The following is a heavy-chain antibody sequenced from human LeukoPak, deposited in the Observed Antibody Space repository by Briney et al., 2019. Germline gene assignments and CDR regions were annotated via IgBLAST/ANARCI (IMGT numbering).Heavy chain of an antibody. V-gene: IGHV4-4*07. Sequence: SETLSLTRIVSGCFLSRYYWSWIRQPAGRGLEWIGRISPIGSTNYNTSLKSRVTMSVDTYKNQFSLKLRSVTAADTAVYYCARDGAFDIWGQGTMVTVSS. J-gene: IGHJ3*02. CDR1: GCFLSRYY. CDR3: ARDGAFDI. CDR2: ISPIGST.